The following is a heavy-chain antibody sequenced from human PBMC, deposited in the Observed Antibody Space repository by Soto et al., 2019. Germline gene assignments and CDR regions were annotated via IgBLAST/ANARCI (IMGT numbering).Heavy chain of an antibody. V-gene: IGHV3-23*01. CDR1: GFTFSSYA. Sequence: PGGSLRLSCAASGFTFSSYAMSWVRQAPGKGLEWASAISGSGGSTYYADSVKGRFTISRDNSKNTLYLQMNSLRAEDTAVYYCAKLPPVTDRWNDDNWFDPWGQGTLVTVS. CDR2: ISGSGGST. D-gene: IGHD1-1*01. J-gene: IGHJ5*02. CDR3: AKLPPVTDRWNDDNWFDP.